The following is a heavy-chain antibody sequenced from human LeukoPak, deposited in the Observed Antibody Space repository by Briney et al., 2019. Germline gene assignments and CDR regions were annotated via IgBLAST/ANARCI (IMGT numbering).Heavy chain of an antibody. Sequence: SETLSLTCTVSGGSISSGGYYWSWIRQHPGKGLEWIGYIYYSGSTYYNPSLKSRVTISVDTSKNQFSLKLSSVTAADTAVYYCAREGNRIAAAGDFDYWGQGTLVTVSS. D-gene: IGHD6-13*01. CDR2: IYYSGST. CDR3: AREGNRIAAAGDFDY. J-gene: IGHJ4*02. CDR1: GGSISSGGYY. V-gene: IGHV4-31*03.